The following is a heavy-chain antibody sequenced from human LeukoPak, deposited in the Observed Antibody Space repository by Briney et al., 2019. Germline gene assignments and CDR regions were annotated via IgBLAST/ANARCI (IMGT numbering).Heavy chain of an antibody. Sequence: SETLSLTCTVSGGSISSSGYYWSWIRQPPGKGLEWIGYIDYSGSTNYSPSLRSRVTISLDTSTNQFSLKLSSVTAADTAVYYCARHYSSDPFDYWGQGTLVTVSS. CDR2: IDYSGST. CDR3: ARHYSSDPFDY. CDR1: GGSISSSGYY. D-gene: IGHD6-19*01. V-gene: IGHV4-61*08. J-gene: IGHJ4*02.